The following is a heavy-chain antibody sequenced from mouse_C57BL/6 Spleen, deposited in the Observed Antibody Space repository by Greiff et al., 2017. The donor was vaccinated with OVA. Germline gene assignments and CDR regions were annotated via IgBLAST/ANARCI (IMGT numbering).Heavy chain of an antibody. V-gene: IGHV5-12*01. CDR2: ISNGGGST. J-gene: IGHJ2*01. CDR1: GFTFSDYY. D-gene: IGHD2-13*01. Sequence: VKLVESGGGLVQPGGSLKLSCAASGFTFSDYYMYWVRQTPEKRLEWVAYISNGGGSTYYPDTVKGRFTISRDNAKNTLYLQMSRLKSEDTAMYYCARHDYYGDYWGQGTTLTVSS. CDR3: ARHDYYGDY.